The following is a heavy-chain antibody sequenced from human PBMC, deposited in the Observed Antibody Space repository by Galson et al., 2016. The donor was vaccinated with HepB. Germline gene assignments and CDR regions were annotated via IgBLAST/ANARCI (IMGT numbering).Heavy chain of an antibody. Sequence: SETLSLTCTVSGGSISSSSHSWGWIRQPPGKGLEWIGSINYSGNTYYNPSLEGRVTISVDTSKNQFSLKLSSVTAPDTAVYFCARHIYSSMGGERLARLDFWGQGTLVTVSS. CDR2: INYSGNT. V-gene: IGHV4-39*01. J-gene: IGHJ4*02. D-gene: IGHD1-26*01. CDR3: ARHIYSSMGGERLARLDF. CDR1: GGSISSSSHS.